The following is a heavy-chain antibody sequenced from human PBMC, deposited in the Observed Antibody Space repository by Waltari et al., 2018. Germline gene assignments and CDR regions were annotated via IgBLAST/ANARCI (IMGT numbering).Heavy chain of an antibody. CDR3: TTRVAISGVPGMPDY. Sequence: EVQLVESGGGLIQAGGSLRLSCAACGFPASSPYMAWVRQAPGKGLESVAISYSHGTTSYADSVKGRFTISRDNSKNTLFLQMSSVRVDDTAMYYCTTRVAISGVPGMPDYWGQGTLVTVSS. J-gene: IGHJ4*02. CDR2: SYSHGTT. D-gene: IGHD2-15*01. V-gene: IGHV3-53*01. CDR1: GFPASSPY.